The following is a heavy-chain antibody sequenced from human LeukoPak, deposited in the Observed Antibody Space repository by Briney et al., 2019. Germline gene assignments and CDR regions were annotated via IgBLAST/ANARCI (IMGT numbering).Heavy chain of an antibody. CDR3: ARQVSGYSHIDY. CDR2: ISSSGNTM. V-gene: IGHV3-11*04. CDR1: GFTFSDYY. Sequence: GGSLRLSCAASGFTFSDYYMTWIRQAPGKGLEWVSYISSSGNTMYYADSVKGRFTISRDNAKNSLYLQMNSLRAEDTALYYCARQVSGYSHIDYWGQGTLVTVSS. J-gene: IGHJ4*02. D-gene: IGHD5-18*01.